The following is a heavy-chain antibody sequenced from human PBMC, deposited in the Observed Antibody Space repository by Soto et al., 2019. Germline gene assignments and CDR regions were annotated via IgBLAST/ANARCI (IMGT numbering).Heavy chain of an antibody. Sequence: GGSLRLSCAASGFTFRDYYMTWLRQAPGKGLEWISAVSGSGGSTYYADSVKGRFTISRDNSKDTLYLQMNNLRAEDTAVYYCAKPPDYNWNDYWGQGTLVTVSS. CDR3: AKPPDYNWNDY. CDR2: VSGSGGST. V-gene: IGHV3-23*01. CDR1: GFTFRDYY. D-gene: IGHD1-20*01. J-gene: IGHJ4*02.